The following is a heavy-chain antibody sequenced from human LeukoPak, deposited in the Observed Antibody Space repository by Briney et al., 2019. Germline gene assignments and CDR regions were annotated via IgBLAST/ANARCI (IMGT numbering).Heavy chain of an antibody. J-gene: IGHJ6*02. V-gene: IGHV1-69*04. CDR1: GGTFSSYA. D-gene: IGHD4-11*01. CDR3: ARDVTTVTTYPNYYYYGMDV. Sequence: SVTVSCKASGGTFSSYAISWLRQAPGQGLEWMGRIIPILGIANYAQKFQGRVTITADKSTSTAYMELSSLRSEDTAVYYCARDVTTVTTYPNYYYYGMDVWGQGTTVTVSS. CDR2: IIPILGIA.